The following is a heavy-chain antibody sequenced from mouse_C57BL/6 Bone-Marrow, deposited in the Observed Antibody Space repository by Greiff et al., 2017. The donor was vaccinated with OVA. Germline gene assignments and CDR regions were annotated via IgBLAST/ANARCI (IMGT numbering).Heavy chain of an antibody. CDR1: EYEFPSHD. CDR2: INSDGGST. V-gene: IGHV5-2*01. Sequence: EVQRVESGGGLVQPGESLKLSCESNEYEFPSHDMSWVRKTPEKRLELVAAINSDGGSTYYPATMERRFISARDNTKKTLYLQMSSLKSEDTALYDCARRDSSGPFDYWGKGTTLTVSS. D-gene: IGHD3-2*02. CDR3: ARRDSSGPFDY. J-gene: IGHJ2*01.